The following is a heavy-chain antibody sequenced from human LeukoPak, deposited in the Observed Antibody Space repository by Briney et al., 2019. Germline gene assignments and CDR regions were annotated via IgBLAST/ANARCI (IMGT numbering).Heavy chain of an antibody. Sequence: GGSLRLSCAASGFSFSITWMHWVRQVPGKGLVWVSRIRSDGSDARYADSVKGRFTISRDNAKNTLYLQMNSLRAEDTAVYYCARVRKQQLVLYYWGQGTLVTVSS. CDR1: GFSFSITW. D-gene: IGHD6-13*01. J-gene: IGHJ4*02. CDR2: IRSDGSDA. CDR3: ARVRKQQLVLYY. V-gene: IGHV3-74*01.